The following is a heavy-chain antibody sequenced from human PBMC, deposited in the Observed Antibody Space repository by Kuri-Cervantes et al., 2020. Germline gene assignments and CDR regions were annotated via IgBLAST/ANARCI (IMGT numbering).Heavy chain of an antibody. CDR2: INPNSSGT. V-gene: IGHV1-2*02. CDR1: GYTLTGYY. J-gene: IGHJ5*02. CDR3: ARVLRYFDYWFDP. D-gene: IGHD3-9*01. Sequence: ALVKVSCKAFGYTLTGYYLHWVRQAPGLGLEWMGWINPNSSGTNYAQKFQGRVTMTRDTSISTAYMELGRLRSDDTAVYYCARVLRYFDYWFDPWGQGTLVTVSS.